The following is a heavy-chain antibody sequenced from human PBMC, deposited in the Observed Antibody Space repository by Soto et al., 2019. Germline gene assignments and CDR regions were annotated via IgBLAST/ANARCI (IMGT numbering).Heavy chain of an antibody. CDR2: INPNNGRT. CDR3: AREDADRGSFDF. Sequence: ASVKVSCKASGYTFTSYGISWVRQAPGQGLEWMGWINPNNGRTTLAPNFQGRVTLSRDTSINTAYMHLSRLRSDDTAVYYCAREDADRGSFDFWGQGTLVTVSS. CDR1: GYTFTSYG. V-gene: IGHV1-2*02. J-gene: IGHJ4*02.